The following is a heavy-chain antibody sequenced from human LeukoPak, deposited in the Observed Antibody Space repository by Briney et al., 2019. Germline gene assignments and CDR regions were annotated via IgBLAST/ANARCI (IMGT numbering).Heavy chain of an antibody. D-gene: IGHD6-19*01. CDR2: INHSGST. J-gene: IGHJ5*02. CDR3: ARGSSGWYTVLNWFDP. V-gene: IGHV4-34*01. Sequence: SETLSLTCAVYGGSFSGYYWSWIRQPPGKGLEWIGEINHSGSTNYNPSLKSRVTISVDTSKNQFSLKLSSVTAADTAVYYCARGSSGWYTVLNWFDPWGQGTLVTVSS. CDR1: GGSFSGYY.